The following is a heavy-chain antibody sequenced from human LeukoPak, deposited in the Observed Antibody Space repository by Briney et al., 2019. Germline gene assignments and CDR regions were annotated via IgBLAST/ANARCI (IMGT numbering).Heavy chain of an antibody. Sequence: SETLFLTCTVSGGSISNYYWNWIRQPPGKGLELIGYIYYSGTTNYNPSLKSRVSMSVDTSKNQFSLKLNSVTAADTAVYCAREEYGDYVGYWGQGTLVTVAS. J-gene: IGHJ4*02. V-gene: IGHV4-59*01. D-gene: IGHD4-17*01. CDR3: AREEYGDYVGY. CDR2: IYYSGTT. CDR1: GGSISNYY.